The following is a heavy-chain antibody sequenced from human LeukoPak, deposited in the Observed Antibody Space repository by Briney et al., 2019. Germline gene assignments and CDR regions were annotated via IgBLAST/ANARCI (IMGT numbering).Heavy chain of an antibody. V-gene: IGHV3-30-3*01. CDR2: ISYDGSNK. Sequence: RQAXXXXLGWVAVISYDGSNKYYADSVKGPFTISRDNSKNTLYLQMNSLRAEDTAVYYCARDGFSGSYGYWGQGTLVTVSS. D-gene: IGHD1-26*01. J-gene: IGHJ4*02. CDR3: ARDGFSGSYGY.